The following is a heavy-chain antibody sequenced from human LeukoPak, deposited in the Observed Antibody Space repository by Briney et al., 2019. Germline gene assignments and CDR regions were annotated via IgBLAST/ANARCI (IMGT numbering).Heavy chain of an antibody. J-gene: IGHJ4*02. Sequence: GGSLRLSCAASGFTFSSYAMSWVRQAPGKGLEWVSYISSSGSTIYYADSVKGRFTISRDNAKNSLYLQMNSLRAEDTAVYYGARAPMWLFDYWGQGTLVTVSS. V-gene: IGHV3-48*04. D-gene: IGHD3-22*01. CDR1: GFTFSSYA. CDR3: ARAPMWLFDY. CDR2: ISSSGSTI.